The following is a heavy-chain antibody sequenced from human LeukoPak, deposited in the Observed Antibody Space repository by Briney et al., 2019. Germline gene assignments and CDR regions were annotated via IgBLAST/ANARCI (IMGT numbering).Heavy chain of an antibody. Sequence: GESLKISCKASGYSFSNYWIGWVRQMPGKGLEWMGIIYPGDSDTRYSPSFQGQVTISADKSISTAYLQWSSLKASDTAMYYCARLAGYSSSWNYFDYWGQGTLVTVSS. CDR3: ARLAGYSSSWNYFDY. V-gene: IGHV5-51*01. D-gene: IGHD6-13*01. CDR1: GYSFSNYW. J-gene: IGHJ4*02. CDR2: IYPGDSDT.